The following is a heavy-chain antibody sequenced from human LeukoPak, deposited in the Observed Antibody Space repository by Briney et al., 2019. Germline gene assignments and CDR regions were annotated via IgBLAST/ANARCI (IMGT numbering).Heavy chain of an antibody. CDR3: AKAAERWCFQH. CDR2: ISGGGGNT. V-gene: IGHV3-23*01. Sequence: GGSLRLSCAASGFTFSSYAMSWVRQAPGKGLEWVSGISGGGGNTYYGDSVKGRFTISRDNSKNTLYLQMNGLRAEDTAVYYCAKAAERWCFQHWGQGTLVTVSS. D-gene: IGHD2-21*01. J-gene: IGHJ1*01. CDR1: GFTFSSYA.